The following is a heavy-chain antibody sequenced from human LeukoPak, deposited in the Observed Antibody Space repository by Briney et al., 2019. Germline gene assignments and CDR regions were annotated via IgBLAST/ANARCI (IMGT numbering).Heavy chain of an antibody. CDR2: IYYSGST. J-gene: IGHJ3*02. V-gene: IGHV4-61*08. D-gene: IGHD3-22*01. CDR1: GGSISSGGYY. Sequence: PSQTLSLTCAVSGGSISSGGYYWSWIRQPPGKGLEWIGYIYYSGSTNYNPSLKSRVTISVDTSKNQFSLKLSSATAADTAVYYCARRANSGFDAFDIWGQGTMVTVSS. CDR3: ARRANSGFDAFDI.